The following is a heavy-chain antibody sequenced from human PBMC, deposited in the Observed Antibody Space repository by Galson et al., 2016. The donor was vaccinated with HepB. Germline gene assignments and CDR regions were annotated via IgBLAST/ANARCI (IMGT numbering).Heavy chain of an antibody. CDR1: GFRVSDNY. D-gene: IGHD2-8*01. V-gene: IGHV3-53*01. CDR3: ARDPSRGVRAFDV. J-gene: IGHJ3*01. Sequence: SLRLSCAASGFRVSDNYMSWVRQSPGQGLEWVSLLYLAGSTDYADSVRGRFIISRDDSQNIFYLQMNNLRPEGTAIYYCARDPSRGVRAFDVWGQGTLVTVSS. CDR2: LYLAGST.